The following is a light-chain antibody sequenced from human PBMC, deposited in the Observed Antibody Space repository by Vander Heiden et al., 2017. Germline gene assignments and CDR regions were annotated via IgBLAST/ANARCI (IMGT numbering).Light chain of an antibody. CDR2: AAS. Sequence: DIQMTQSPSSLSASVGDRVTITCRASQTISIYLNWYQQKPGKAPKLVIYAASSLQSGVPSRFKGSGSGTDFTLTISSLQPEDFATYYCQETDSTPFTFGPGTKVHIK. J-gene: IGKJ3*01. CDR1: QTISIY. V-gene: IGKV1-39*01. CDR3: QETDSTPFT.